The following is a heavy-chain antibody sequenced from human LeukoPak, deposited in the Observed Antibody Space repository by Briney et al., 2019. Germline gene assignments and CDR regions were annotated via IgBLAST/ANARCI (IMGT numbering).Heavy chain of an antibody. V-gene: IGHV1-18*01. CDR3: ARVEPGGAVAGMYNWFDP. CDR2: ISAYNGNT. CDR1: GYTFTSYG. D-gene: IGHD6-19*01. J-gene: IGHJ5*02. Sequence: GASVKVSCKASGYTFTSYGISWVRQAPGQGLEWTGWISAYNGNTNYAQKLQGRVTMTTDTSTSTAYMELRSLRSDDTAVYYCARVEPGGAVAGMYNWFDPWGQGTLVTVSS.